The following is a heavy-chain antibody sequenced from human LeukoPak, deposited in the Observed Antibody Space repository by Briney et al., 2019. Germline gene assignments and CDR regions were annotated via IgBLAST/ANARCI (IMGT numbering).Heavy chain of an antibody. Sequence: GSLRLSCAASGFTFSSYSMNWVRQPPGKGLEWIGEINHSGSTNYNPSLKSRVTISVDTSKNQFSLKLSSVTAADTAVYYCARGIAARPPYYYYYMDVWGKGTTVTVSS. V-gene: IGHV4-34*01. CDR2: INHSGST. CDR1: GFTFSSYS. CDR3: ARGIAARPPYYYYYMDV. D-gene: IGHD6-6*01. J-gene: IGHJ6*03.